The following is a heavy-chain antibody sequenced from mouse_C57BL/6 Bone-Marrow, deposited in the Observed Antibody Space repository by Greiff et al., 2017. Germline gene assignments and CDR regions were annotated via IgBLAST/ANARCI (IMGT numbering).Heavy chain of an antibody. V-gene: IGHV14-3*01. CDR2: IDPANGNT. D-gene: IGHD1-1*01. J-gene: IGHJ4*01. Sequence: EVQLQQSVAELVRPGASVKLSCTASGFNIKNTYMHWVKQRPEQGLVWIGRIDPANGNTKYAPKFQGKAPITADTSSTTAYLQLSSLLSEDTAIYCCASSADYYGNSHRCYYAMDYWGQGTSVTVSS. CDR1: GFNIKNTY. CDR3: ASSADYYGNSHRCYYAMDY.